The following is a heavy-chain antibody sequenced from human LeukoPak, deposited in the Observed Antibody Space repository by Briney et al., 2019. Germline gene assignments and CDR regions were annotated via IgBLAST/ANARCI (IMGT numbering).Heavy chain of an antibody. CDR1: GFTFGSYA. D-gene: IGHD3-10*02. Sequence: PGGSLRLSCAASGFTFGSYAMYWVRQAPGKGLEWVSGISGSGGSTFYADSVKGRFTISRDNSENTVYLQMNSLRADDTAVYYCARRGLVPAFDIWGQGTTVTVTS. V-gene: IGHV3-23*01. CDR2: ISGSGGST. J-gene: IGHJ3*02. CDR3: ARRGLVPAFDI.